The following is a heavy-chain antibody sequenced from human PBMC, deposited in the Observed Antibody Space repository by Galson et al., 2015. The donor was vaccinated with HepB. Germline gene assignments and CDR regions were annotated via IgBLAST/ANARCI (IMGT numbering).Heavy chain of an antibody. CDR3: ARGDGYDGIDY. CDR2: IYYSGST. D-gene: IGHD5-12*01. CDR1: GGSISSYY. J-gene: IGHJ4*02. V-gene: IGHV4-59*01. Sequence: QVQLQESGPGLVKPSETLSLTCTVSGGSISSYYWSWIRQPPGKGLEWIGYIYYSGSTNYNPSLKSRVTISVDTSKNQFSLKRSSVTAADTAVYYCARGDGYDGIDYWGQGTLVTVSS.